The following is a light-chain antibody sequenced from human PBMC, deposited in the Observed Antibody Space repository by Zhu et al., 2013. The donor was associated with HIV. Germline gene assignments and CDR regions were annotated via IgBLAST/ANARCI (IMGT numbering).Light chain of an antibody. J-gene: IGKJ5*01. CDR1: QSVSSNF. CDR2: AAL. CDR3: QQYGTSPVT. Sequence: DIVLTQSPGTLSLSPGERATLSCRASQSVSSNFLAWYQQKPGQAPRLLIYAALSRATDIPDRFSGSGSGTDFTLTINRLKPEDFAVYYCQQYGTSPVTFGQGTRLEIK. V-gene: IGKV3-20*01.